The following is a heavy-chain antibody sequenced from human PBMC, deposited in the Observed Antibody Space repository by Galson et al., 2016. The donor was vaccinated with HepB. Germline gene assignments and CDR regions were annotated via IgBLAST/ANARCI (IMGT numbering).Heavy chain of an antibody. V-gene: IGHV4-59*01. CDR1: GDSLYSYY. CDR2: IYYTGDT. D-gene: IGHD3-10*01. J-gene: IGHJ4*02. Sequence: SETLSLTCTVSGDSLYSYYWSWIRQPPGKGLEWIGYIYYTGDTDYNPSLKSRVTISIDPSKHQFSLTLNTVTAADTAVYYCARDPRFRSALGSDFWGQGIPVTVSS. CDR3: ARDPRFRSALGSDF.